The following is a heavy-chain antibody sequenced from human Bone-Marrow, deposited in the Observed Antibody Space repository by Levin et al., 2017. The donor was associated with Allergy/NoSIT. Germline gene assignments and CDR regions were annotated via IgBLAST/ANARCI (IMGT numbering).Heavy chain of an antibody. CDR2: ISYDGSNK. CDR1: GFTFSRYA. D-gene: IGHD4-17*01. CDR3: ARDFYDNGDQWGSSDY. Sequence: PGGSLRLSCAASGFTFSRYAMHWVRQAPGKGLEWVAIISYDGSNKYYVDSVKGRFTISRDNSKNTLYLQMNSLRVEDMAVYYCARDFYDNGDQWGSSDYWGQGTLVTVSS. J-gene: IGHJ4*02. V-gene: IGHV3-30*14.